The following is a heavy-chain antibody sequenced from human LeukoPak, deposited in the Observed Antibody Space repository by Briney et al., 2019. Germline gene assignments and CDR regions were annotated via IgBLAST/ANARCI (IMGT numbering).Heavy chain of an antibody. J-gene: IGHJ4*02. CDR3: ARGLQLSLFLFDY. D-gene: IGHD2-2*01. Sequence: SETLSLTCSVSGGSISGYYWAWIRQPAGKGLEYIGRIYPSGTSNYHPSLKSRVTMSADTSKNQFSLRLSSVTAADTAVYYCARGLQLSLFLFDYWGQGTQVTVSS. V-gene: IGHV4-4*07. CDR2: IYPSGTS. CDR1: GGSISGYY.